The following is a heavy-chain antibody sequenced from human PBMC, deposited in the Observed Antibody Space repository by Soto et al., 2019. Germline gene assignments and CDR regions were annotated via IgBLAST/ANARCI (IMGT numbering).Heavy chain of an antibody. Sequence: QVRLVQSGGELRKPGASVKVSCKASGYTFTDNSITWVRQAPGQGLEWMGWINTDTGATRSTQKFQDRVTMTTDTSTSTAYLELTGLRSDDTAIYYCARGGGYAVDVWGQGTLVAVSS. D-gene: IGHD5-12*01. CDR1: GYTFTDNS. CDR3: ARGGGYAVDV. CDR2: INTDTGAT. J-gene: IGHJ5*02. V-gene: IGHV1-18*01.